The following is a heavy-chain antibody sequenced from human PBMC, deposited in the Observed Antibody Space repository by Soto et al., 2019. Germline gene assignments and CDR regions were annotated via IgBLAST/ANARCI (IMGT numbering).Heavy chain of an antibody. V-gene: IGHV1-69*02. CDR1: GGTFSTYS. Sequence: QVQLVQSGAEVKKPGSSVKVSCKDSGGTFSTYSMFWVRQAPGQGLEWMGRIIPMLGIRNYAQRFQDRVTITAEKNTATAHMELSSLSSEDTALYYCTIGSWSGEVFDIWGQGTMVTVSS. J-gene: IGHJ3*02. CDR3: TIGSWSGEVFDI. D-gene: IGHD2-21*01. CDR2: IIPMLGIR.